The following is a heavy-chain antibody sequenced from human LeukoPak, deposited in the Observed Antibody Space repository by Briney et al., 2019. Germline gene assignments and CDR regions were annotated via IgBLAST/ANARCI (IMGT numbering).Heavy chain of an antibody. CDR1: GYTFTSYG. J-gene: IGHJ4*02. Sequence: ASVKVSCKASGYTFTSYGISWVRQAPGQGLEWMGWISAYNGNTNYAQKLQGRVTMTTDTSTSTAYMELRSLRSDDTAMYYCARAGYCSGAACYAEGIDYWGQGTLVTVSS. CDR3: ARAGYCSGAACYAEGIDY. D-gene: IGHD2-2*01. CDR2: ISAYNGNT. V-gene: IGHV1-18*01.